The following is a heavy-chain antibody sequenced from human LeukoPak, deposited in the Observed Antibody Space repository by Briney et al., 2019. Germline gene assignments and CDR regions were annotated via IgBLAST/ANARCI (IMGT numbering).Heavy chain of an antibody. CDR3: ARDSSSGSYYPLYYMDV. V-gene: IGHV1-46*01. J-gene: IGHJ6*03. CDR1: GYTFTSYY. CDR2: INPSGGST. D-gene: IGHD3-10*01. Sequence: ASVKVSCKASGYTFTSYYMHWVRQAPGQGLEWMGIINPSGGSTSYAQKFQGRVTMTRDMSTSTVYMELSSLRAEDTAVYYCARDSSSGSYYPLYYMDVWGKGTTVTVSS.